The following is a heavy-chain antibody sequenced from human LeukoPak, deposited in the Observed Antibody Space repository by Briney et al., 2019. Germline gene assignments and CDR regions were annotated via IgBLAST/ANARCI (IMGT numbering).Heavy chain of an antibody. D-gene: IGHD3-10*01. Sequence: GGSLRLSCAASGFSISSNGMHWVRQVTGKGLGWVSSISHDGDTYYSASVKGRFTISRENAENSLYLQMDSLTAGDTAVYYCARETPVARGAFYGMDVWGQGTPVTVSS. CDR1: GFSISSNG. V-gene: IGHV3-13*01. J-gene: IGHJ6*02. CDR3: ARETPVARGAFYGMDV. CDR2: ISHDGDT.